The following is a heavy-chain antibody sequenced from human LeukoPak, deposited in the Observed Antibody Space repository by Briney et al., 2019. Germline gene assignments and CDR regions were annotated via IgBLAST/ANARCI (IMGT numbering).Heavy chain of an antibody. Sequence: SETLSLTCAVYGGSFSGYYWSWIRQPPGKGLEWIGEINHSGSTNYNPSLKSRVTISVDKSKNQFSLKLSSVTAADTAVYYCARQQLPNWFDPWGQGTLVTVSS. CDR3: ARQQLPNWFDP. J-gene: IGHJ5*02. V-gene: IGHV4-34*01. D-gene: IGHD6-13*01. CDR2: INHSGST. CDR1: GGSFSGYY.